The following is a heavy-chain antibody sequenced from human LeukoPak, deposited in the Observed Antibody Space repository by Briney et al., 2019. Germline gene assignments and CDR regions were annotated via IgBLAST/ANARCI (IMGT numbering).Heavy chain of an antibody. CDR2: IWYDGSNK. CDR3: ASNGEIVARVTLDY. V-gene: IGHV3-33*01. Sequence: GGSLRLSCAASGFTFSSYGMHWVRQAPGKGLEWVAVIWYDGSNKYYADSVKGRFTISRDNSKNTLYLQMNSLRAEDTAVYYCASNGEIVARVTLDYWGQGTLVTVSS. D-gene: IGHD2/OR15-2a*01. CDR1: GFTFSSYG. J-gene: IGHJ4*02.